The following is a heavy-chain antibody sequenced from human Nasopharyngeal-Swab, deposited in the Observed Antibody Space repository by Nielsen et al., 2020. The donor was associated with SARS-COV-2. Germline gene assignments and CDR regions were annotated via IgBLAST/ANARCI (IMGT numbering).Heavy chain of an antibody. CDR2: IYSGGST. D-gene: IGHD3-3*01. V-gene: IGHV3-66*01. J-gene: IGHJ4*02. CDR1: GFTVSSNY. CDR3: AGPSYYDFWSGYHFDY. Sequence: GGSLRLSCAASGFTVSSNYMSWVRQAPGKGLEWVSVIYSGGSTYYADSVKGRFTISRDSSKNTLYLQMNSLRAEDTAVYYCAGPSYYDFWSGYHFDYWGQGTLVTVSS.